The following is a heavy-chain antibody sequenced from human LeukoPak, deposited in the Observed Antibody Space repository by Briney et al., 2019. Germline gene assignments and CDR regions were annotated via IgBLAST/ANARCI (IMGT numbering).Heavy chain of an antibody. CDR2: ISAYNGNT. D-gene: IGHD6-19*01. V-gene: IGHV1-18*01. CDR1: GYTFTSYG. Sequence: ASVKVSCKASGYTFTSYGISWVRQAPGQGLEWMGWISAYNGNTNYAQKLQGRVTMTTDTSTSTAYMELRSLRSEDTAVYYCARDRGESSGWTRPIYYFDYWGQGTLVTVSS. J-gene: IGHJ4*02. CDR3: ARDRGESSGWTRPIYYFDY.